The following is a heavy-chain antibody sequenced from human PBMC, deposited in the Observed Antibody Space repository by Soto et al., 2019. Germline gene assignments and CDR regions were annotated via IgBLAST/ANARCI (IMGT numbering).Heavy chain of an antibody. D-gene: IGHD2-21*01. Sequence: GESLKISCKGSGYSFSNYWIGWVRQMPGKGLEWMGIIYPGDSGARYSPSFQGQVSISVDKSINTAYLQRSSLKASDTAIYYCARSVRFPGWDPGCFDPWGQGTLVTVSS. CDR1: GYSFSNYW. V-gene: IGHV5-51*01. J-gene: IGHJ5*02. CDR2: IYPGDSGA. CDR3: ARSVRFPGWDPGCFDP.